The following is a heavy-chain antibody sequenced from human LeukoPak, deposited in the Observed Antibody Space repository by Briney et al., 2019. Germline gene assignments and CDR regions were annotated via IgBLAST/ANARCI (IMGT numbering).Heavy chain of an antibody. CDR3: ASPDPDLGYCSGGSCYWNY. Sequence: SETLTLTCTVSGGSISSSSYYWGWIRQPPGKGLEWIGSIYYSGSTYYNPSLKSRVTISVDTSKNQFSLKLSSVTAADTAVYYCASPDPDLGYCSGGSCYWNYWGQGTLVTVSS. J-gene: IGHJ4*02. D-gene: IGHD2-15*01. V-gene: IGHV4-39*07. CDR2: IYYSGST. CDR1: GGSISSSSYY.